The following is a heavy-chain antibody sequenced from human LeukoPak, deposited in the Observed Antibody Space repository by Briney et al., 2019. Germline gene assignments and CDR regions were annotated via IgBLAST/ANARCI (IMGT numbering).Heavy chain of an antibody. D-gene: IGHD6-13*01. J-gene: IGHJ4*02. V-gene: IGHV1-2*06. Sequence: ASVKVSCKASGYTFTGYYMHWVRQAPGQGLEWMGRINPNSGGTNYAQKFQGRVTMTRDTSISTAYMELSRLRSDDTAVYYRARERSSSWYGPFDYWGQGTLVTVSS. CDR1: GYTFTGYY. CDR3: ARERSSSWYGPFDY. CDR2: INPNSGGT.